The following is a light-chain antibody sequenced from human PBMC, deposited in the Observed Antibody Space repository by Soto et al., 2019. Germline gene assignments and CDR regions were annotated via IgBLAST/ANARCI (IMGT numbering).Light chain of an antibody. CDR3: QQYNSWPPIT. CDR1: QSVSSN. CDR2: AAS. Sequence: EIVMTQSPATLSVSPGERATLSCRASQSVSSNLAWYQQKPGQAPRLLIYAASTRATGIPARFSGSGSGTEFILTISSLQSEDFAVYYCQQYNSWPPITFGGGTKVEIK. V-gene: IGKV3-15*01. J-gene: IGKJ4*01.